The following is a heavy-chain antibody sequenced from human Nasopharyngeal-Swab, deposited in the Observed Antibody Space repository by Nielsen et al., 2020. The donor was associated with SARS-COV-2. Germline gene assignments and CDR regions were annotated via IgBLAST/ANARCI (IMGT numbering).Heavy chain of an antibody. CDR3: AKGYYDSRGYRAFYGMDV. CDR2: IYSGGSST. J-gene: IGHJ6*02. D-gene: IGHD3-22*01. V-gene: IGHV3-23*03. Sequence: PGKGLEWVGVIYSGGSSTYYADSMKGGFTISRDNSKNTLYLQMNSLRAEDTAVYYCAKGYYDSRGYRAFYGMDVWGQGTTVTVSS.